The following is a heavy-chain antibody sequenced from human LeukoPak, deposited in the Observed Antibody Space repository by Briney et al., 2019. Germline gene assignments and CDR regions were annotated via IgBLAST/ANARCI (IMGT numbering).Heavy chain of an antibody. Sequence: PGGSLRLSCAASGFNFSNYGMRGVRQAPGKGLEGVSGISDSGDSIYYADSVRGRFTISRDNSKSTLYLQMDSLRAEDTAVYYCAKWGNSGCHLIDYWGQGTLVTVSS. CDR1: GFNFSNYG. D-gene: IGHD6-19*01. V-gene: IGHV3-23*01. CDR3: AKWGNSGCHLIDY. J-gene: IGHJ4*02. CDR2: ISDSGDSI.